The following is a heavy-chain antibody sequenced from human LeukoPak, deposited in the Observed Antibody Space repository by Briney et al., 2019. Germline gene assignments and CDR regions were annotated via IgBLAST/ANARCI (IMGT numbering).Heavy chain of an antibody. V-gene: IGHV3-23*01. J-gene: IGHJ4*02. Sequence: AGGSLRLSCAASGFTFSSYAMSWVRQAPGKGLEWVSAISGSGGSTYYADSVKGRFTISRDNSKNTLYLQMNSLRAEDTAVYYCAKGISGAVVTPGAFDYWGQGTLVTVSS. CDR3: AKGISGAVVTPGAFDY. CDR1: GFTFSSYA. CDR2: ISGSGGST. D-gene: IGHD4-23*01.